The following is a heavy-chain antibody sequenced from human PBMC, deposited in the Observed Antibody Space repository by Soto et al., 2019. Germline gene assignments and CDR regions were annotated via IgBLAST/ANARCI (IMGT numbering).Heavy chain of an antibody. CDR2: INHSGST. D-gene: IGHD1-7*01. CDR1: GGSFSGYY. V-gene: IGHV4-34*01. J-gene: IGHJ4*02. Sequence: SETLSLTCAVYGGSFSGYYWSWIRQPPGKGLEWIGEINHSGSTNYNPSLKSRVTISVDTSKNQFSLKLSSVTAADTAVYYCARGRPRTNNWNYDLRYWGQGTLVTVSS. CDR3: ARGRPRTNNWNYDLRY.